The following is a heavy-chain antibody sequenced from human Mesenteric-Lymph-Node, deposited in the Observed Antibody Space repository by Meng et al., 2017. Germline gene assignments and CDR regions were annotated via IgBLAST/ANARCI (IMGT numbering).Heavy chain of an antibody. CDR2: IHHSGSA. CDR1: GGSMSSGKYY. D-gene: IGHD1-14*01. V-gene: IGHV4-30-4*01. CDR3: ARAEYYNWFDP. Sequence: QVQLQEPGPGLVEPSQTLSPTCTVSGGSMSSGKYYWSWIRQPPGKGLELIGYIHHSGSAYYNPSLKSRVSISVDTSKNQFSLTLNSMTAADTAVYYCARAEYYNWFDPWGQGTLVTVSS. J-gene: IGHJ5*02.